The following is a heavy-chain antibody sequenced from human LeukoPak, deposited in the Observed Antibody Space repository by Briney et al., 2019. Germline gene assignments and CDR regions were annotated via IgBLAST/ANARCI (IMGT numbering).Heavy chain of an antibody. CDR3: AKLGGEKWIQLWFDY. V-gene: IGHV3-30*02. J-gene: IGHJ4*02. CDR1: GFTFSSYG. Sequence: GGSLRLSCAASGFTFSSYGMHWVRQAPGKGLEWVAFIRYDGSNKYYADSVKGRFTISRDNSKNTLYLQMNSLRAEDTAVYYCAKLGGEKWIQLWFDYWGQGTLVTVSS. CDR2: IRYDGSNK. D-gene: IGHD5-18*01.